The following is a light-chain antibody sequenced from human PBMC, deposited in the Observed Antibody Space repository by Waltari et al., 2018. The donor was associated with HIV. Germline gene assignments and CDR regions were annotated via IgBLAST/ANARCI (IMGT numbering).Light chain of an antibody. CDR3: KSRDSSGNHVL. Sequence: SSELTQDAPVSVALGQTVRITCQGDNLITYSASWYQQKPGQAPVLVIFGKNNRPSGIPDRFSGSTSGNTASLTITGAQAEDEADYYCKSRDSSGNHVLFGGGTKLTVL. J-gene: IGLJ2*01. CDR1: NLITYS. CDR2: GKN. V-gene: IGLV3-19*01.